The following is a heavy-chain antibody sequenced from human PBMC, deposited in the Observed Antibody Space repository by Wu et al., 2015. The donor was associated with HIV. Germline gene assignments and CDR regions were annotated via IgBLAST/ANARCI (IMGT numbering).Heavy chain of an antibody. CDR3: ARPREYSNYGDDAFDI. D-gene: IGHD4-11*01. V-gene: IGHV1-69*12. J-gene: IGHJ3*02. CDR1: GGTFSSYA. CDR2: IIPIFGTA. Sequence: QVQLEQSGAEVKKPGSSVKVSCKASGGTFSSYAISWVRQAPGQGLEWMGGIIPIFGTANYAQKFQGRVTITADESTSTAYMELSSLRSEDTAVYYCARPREYSNYGDDAFDIWGQGTMVTVSS.